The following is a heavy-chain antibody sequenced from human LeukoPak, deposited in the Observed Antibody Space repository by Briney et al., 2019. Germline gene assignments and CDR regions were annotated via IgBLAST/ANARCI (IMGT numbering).Heavy chain of an antibody. CDR1: GFTFSSYW. Sequence: TGGSLRLSCAASGFTFSSYWMNWARQAPGKGLEWVASINHNGNVNYYVDSVKGRFTISRDSAKNSLYLQMSSLRAEDTAVYFCARGGGLDVWGQGATVTVSS. J-gene: IGHJ6*02. CDR2: INHNGNVN. CDR3: ARGGGLDV. D-gene: IGHD3-16*01. V-gene: IGHV3-7*03.